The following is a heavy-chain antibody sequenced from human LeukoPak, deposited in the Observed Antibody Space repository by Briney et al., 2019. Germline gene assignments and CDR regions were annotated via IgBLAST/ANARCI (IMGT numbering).Heavy chain of an antibody. CDR1: GFTFXSYG. D-gene: IGHD3-22*01. CDR3: ARGKRNYYDSSGYFGLIDY. CDR2: ISYDGSNK. Sequence: SLRLSCAAXGFTFXSYGMHWVRQAPGKGLEWVAVISYDGSNKYYADSVKGRFTISRDNSKNTLYLQMNSLRAEDMAVYYCARGKRNYYDSSGYFGLIDYWGQGTLVTVSS. V-gene: IGHV3-30*03. J-gene: IGHJ4*02.